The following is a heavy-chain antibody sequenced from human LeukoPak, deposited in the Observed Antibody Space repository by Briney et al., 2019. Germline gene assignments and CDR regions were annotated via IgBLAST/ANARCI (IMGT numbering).Heavy chain of an antibody. CDR1: GFTFSSYA. V-gene: IGHV4-59*08. CDR2: IYYSGST. J-gene: IGHJ6*02. Sequence: PGGSLRLSCAAPGFTFSSYAMSWIRQPPGKGLDWIGYIYYSGSTNYNPSLKSRVTISVDTSKNQFSLKLSSVTAADTAVYYCARSGSGSYFYYYGMDVWGQGTTVTVSS. D-gene: IGHD3-10*01. CDR3: ARSGSGSYFYYYGMDV.